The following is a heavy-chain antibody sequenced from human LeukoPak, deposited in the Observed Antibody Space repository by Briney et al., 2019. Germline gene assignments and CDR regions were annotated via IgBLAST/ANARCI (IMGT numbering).Heavy chain of an antibody. V-gene: IGHV4-30-2*01. CDR2: IYHSGST. J-gene: IGHJ4*02. Sequence: KPSETLSLTCTVSGGSISSGGYYWSWLRQPPGKGLEWIGYIYHSGSTYYNPSLKSRVTISVDRSKNQFSLKLSSVTAADTAVYYCARGGPRDFWSGPVFDYWGQGTLVTVSS. CDR1: GGSISSGGYY. CDR3: ARGGPRDFWSGPVFDY. D-gene: IGHD3-3*01.